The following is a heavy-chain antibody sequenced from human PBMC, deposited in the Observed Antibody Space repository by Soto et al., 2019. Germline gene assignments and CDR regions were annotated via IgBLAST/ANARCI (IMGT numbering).Heavy chain of an antibody. D-gene: IGHD3-3*01. V-gene: IGHV3-7*01. CDR1: GFTFSRYW. J-gene: IGHJ4*01. Sequence: GGSLRLSCAASGFTFSRYWMSWVRQAPGKGLVWVANIKQDGSEESYVDSVRGRFTVSRDNAKNSLYLQMNSLRAEDTAVYYCVRDVIGFWSGYYTGCFDYWGQGILVTVSS. CDR2: IKQDGSEE. CDR3: VRDVIGFWSGYYTGCFDY.